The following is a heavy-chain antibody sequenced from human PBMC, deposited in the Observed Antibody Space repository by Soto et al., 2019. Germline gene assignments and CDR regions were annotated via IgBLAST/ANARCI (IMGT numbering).Heavy chain of an antibody. Sequence: PSETLSLTGAVSGYSISSGYYWGWIRQPPGKGLEWIGSIYHSGSTYYNPSLKSRVTISVDTSKNQFSLKLSSVTAADTAVYYCARDRDDSSGYYPAFYYGMDVWGQGTPVTVSS. J-gene: IGHJ6*02. CDR2: IYHSGST. D-gene: IGHD3-22*01. V-gene: IGHV4-38-2*02. CDR1: GYSISSGYY. CDR3: ARDRDDSSGYYPAFYYGMDV.